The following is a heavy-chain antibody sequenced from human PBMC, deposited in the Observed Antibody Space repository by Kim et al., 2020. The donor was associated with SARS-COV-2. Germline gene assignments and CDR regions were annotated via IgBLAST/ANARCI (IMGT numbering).Heavy chain of an antibody. V-gene: IGHV1-2*02. J-gene: IGHJ4*02. CDR3: TTSAVSDVDY. Sequence: GGTNYPQKLQSRVTTTRDTSISTAYMELRSLRSDDTAVYYCTTSAVSDVDYWGQGTLVTVSS. CDR2: GGT. D-gene: IGHD6-19*01.